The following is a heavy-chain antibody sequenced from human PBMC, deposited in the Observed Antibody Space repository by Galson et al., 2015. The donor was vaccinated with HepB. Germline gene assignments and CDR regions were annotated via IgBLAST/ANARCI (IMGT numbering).Heavy chain of an antibody. J-gene: IGHJ6*02. V-gene: IGHV3-53*04. Sequence: SLRLSCAASGFTVSSNYMSWVRQAPGKGLEWVSVIYSGGSTYYADSVKGRFTISRHNSKNTLHLQMNSLRAEDTAVYYCATECIVGGVSYYYGMDVWGQGTTVTVSS. CDR2: IYSGGST. CDR3: ATECIVGGVSYYYGMDV. CDR1: GFTVSSNY. D-gene: IGHD1-26*01.